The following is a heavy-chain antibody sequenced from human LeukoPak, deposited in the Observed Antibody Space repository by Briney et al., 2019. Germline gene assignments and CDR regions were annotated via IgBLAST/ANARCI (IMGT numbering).Heavy chain of an antibody. Sequence: SQTLSLTCTVSGRSISTFYWRWIRQPPRKGLEWIGYIYYSGSTNYNPSLKSRVTISVDTSKNQFSLKLSSVTAADTAVYYCATYRLGTTDAFDIWGQGTMVTVSS. J-gene: IGHJ3*02. CDR2: IYYSGST. D-gene: IGHD4-11*01. V-gene: IGHV4-59*08. CDR1: GRSISTFY. CDR3: ATYRLGTTDAFDI.